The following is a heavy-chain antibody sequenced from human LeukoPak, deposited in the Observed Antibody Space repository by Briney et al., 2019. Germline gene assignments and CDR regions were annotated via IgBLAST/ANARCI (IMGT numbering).Heavy chain of an antibody. CDR2: ISGSGGST. V-gene: IGHV3-23*01. J-gene: IGHJ3*02. CDR1: GFTFSNYA. CDR3: AKPQGNGWDAFDI. D-gene: IGHD3-3*01. Sequence: TGGSLRLSCAASGFTFSNYAMSWVRQAPGKGLEWVSAISGSGGSTYSADSVKGRFTISRDNSKNTVYLQMNSLRAEDTAVYYCAKPQGNGWDAFDIWGQGTMVTVSS.